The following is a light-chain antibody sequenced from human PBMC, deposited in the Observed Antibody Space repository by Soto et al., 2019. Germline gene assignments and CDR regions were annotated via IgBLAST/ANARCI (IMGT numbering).Light chain of an antibody. CDR3: QHYGTSLT. CDR1: QSVNNY. J-gene: IGKJ4*01. CDR2: GAS. V-gene: IGKV3-20*01. Sequence: EIVFTQSPVTLSLSPGERATLSCRASQSVNNYLAWYQQKPGQAPRLLIYGASTRTFDVPDRFSGSGSGTNFTLTISRLQPEDFAVYYCQHYGTSLTVGGGTKGDIK.